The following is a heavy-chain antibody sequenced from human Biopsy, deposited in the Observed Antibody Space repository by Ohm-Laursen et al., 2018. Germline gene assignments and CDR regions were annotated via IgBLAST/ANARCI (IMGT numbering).Heavy chain of an antibody. Sequence: SVKVSCKAPGGTFTNYAISWVRQAPGQGLEWMGGIIPIFGTANYAQKFQGRVTITADESTSTAYMELSSLRSDDTAVYYYARDALGGGSYRFFYWGQGSLVTVSS. CDR2: IIPIFGTA. CDR1: GGTFTNYA. J-gene: IGHJ4*02. CDR3: ARDALGGGSYRFFY. D-gene: IGHD1-26*01. V-gene: IGHV1-69*13.